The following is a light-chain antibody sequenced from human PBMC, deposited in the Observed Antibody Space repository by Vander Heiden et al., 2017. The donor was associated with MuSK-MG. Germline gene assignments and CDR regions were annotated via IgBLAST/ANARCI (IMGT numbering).Light chain of an antibody. CDR2: DAS. V-gene: IGKV3-11*01. Sequence: EIVLTQSPATLSLSPGERATLSCRASQSVSSYLAWYQQKPGQAPRLLIYDASNRATGIPARLSGSGSGTDFTLTISILEPEDFAVYYCKQRSNWPPCTFGKGTKMEIK. CDR3: KQRSNWPPCT. CDR1: QSVSSY. J-gene: IGKJ2*02.